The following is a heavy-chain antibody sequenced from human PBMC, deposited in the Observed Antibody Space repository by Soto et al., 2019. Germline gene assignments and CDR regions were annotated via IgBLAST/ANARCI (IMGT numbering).Heavy chain of an antibody. CDR3: AKDGVPANIAAAVPSSWDY. V-gene: IGHV3-23*01. D-gene: IGHD6-13*01. Sequence: GGSLRLSCAASGFTFSSYAMSWVRQAPGKGLEWVSAISGSGGSTYYADSVKGRFTISRDNSKNTLYLQMNSLRAEDTAVYYCAKDGVPANIAAAVPSSWDYWGQGTLVTVSS. CDR2: ISGSGGST. CDR1: GFTFSSYA. J-gene: IGHJ4*02.